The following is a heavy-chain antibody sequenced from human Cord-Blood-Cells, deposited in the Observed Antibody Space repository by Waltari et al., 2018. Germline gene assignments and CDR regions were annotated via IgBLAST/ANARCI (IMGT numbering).Heavy chain of an antibody. Sequence: QVQLVQSGAEVKKPGASVKVSCKASGYTFTSSYMHWVRQAPGQGLEWMGIINPSGGSTSYAQKFQGRVTMTRDTSTSTVYMELSSLRSEDTAVYYCARGGLTYYDFWSAFDIWGQGTMVTVSS. CDR1: GYTFTSSY. CDR2: INPSGGST. CDR3: ARGGLTYYDFWSAFDI. J-gene: IGHJ3*02. D-gene: IGHD3-3*01. V-gene: IGHV1-46*01.